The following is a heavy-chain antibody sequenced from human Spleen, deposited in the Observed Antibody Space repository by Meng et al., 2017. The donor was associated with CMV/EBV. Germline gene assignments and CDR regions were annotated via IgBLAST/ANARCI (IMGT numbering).Heavy chain of an antibody. J-gene: IGHJ4*02. Sequence: QDACPGLVKPSQTLSLTCTVSDGFTTSDDYYWSWIRQPPGKGLEWIGYIHYSGTTYYNPSLKSRIAISLDTSKNQFSLNLNSVTAADAAVYYCARDSPGGYGYFDSWGQGTLVTVSS. D-gene: IGHD5-12*01. CDR3: ARDSPGGYGYFDS. CDR2: IHYSGTT. CDR1: DGFTTSDDYY. V-gene: IGHV4-30-4*01.